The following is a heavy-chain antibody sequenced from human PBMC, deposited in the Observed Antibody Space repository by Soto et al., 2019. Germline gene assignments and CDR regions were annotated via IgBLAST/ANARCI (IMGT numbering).Heavy chain of an antibody. J-gene: IGHJ4*02. D-gene: IGHD6-13*01. Sequence: QVQLVQSGAEVKKPGASVKVSCKASGYSFINYGISWVRQAPGQGLGWMGWISAYNGNTNYVQKLQGRVTMTTDTTTSTAYMDLRSLRSDDTAVYYCARDLPYSSSWSNFDYWGQGTLVTVSS. CDR2: ISAYNGNT. CDR1: GYSFINYG. CDR3: ARDLPYSSSWSNFDY. V-gene: IGHV1-18*01.